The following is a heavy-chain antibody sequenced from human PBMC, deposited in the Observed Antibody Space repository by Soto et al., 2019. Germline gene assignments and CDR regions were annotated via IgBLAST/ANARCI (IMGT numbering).Heavy chain of an antibody. Sequence: SETLSLTCNVSGGSIDRSNYYWDGLRQPPGKGLEWIGTTYYNGNAYYNPSLRSRVSMSVDPSKNQFSLKLISVTAAGTAVYYCARHFVAVVIKGWGYWGQGKLVTVSS. J-gene: IGHJ4*02. CDR2: TYYNGNA. CDR3: ARHFVAVVIKGWGY. D-gene: IGHD1-26*01. V-gene: IGHV4-39*01. CDR1: GGSIDRSNYY.